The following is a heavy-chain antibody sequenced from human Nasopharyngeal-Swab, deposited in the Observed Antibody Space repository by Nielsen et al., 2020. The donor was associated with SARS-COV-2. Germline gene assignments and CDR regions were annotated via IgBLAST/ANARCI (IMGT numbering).Heavy chain of an antibody. CDR3: TLLQEHL. CDR1: GFTFNNYN. V-gene: IGHV3-21*01. J-gene: IGHJ6*01. CDR2: ISSSSYI. Sequence: GGSLRLSCAASGFTFNNYNFNWVRQAPGKGLEWVSSISSSSYIYYADSVKGRLTISRDNAKNSLYLQMNSLHQGPIGLPPGTLLQEHLWG.